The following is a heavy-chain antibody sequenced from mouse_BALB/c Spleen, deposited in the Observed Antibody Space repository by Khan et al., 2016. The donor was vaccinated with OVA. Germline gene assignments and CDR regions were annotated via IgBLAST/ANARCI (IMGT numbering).Heavy chain of an antibody. J-gene: IGHJ4*01. CDR2: IGPGSGNP. V-gene: IGHV1S41*01. D-gene: IGHD1-1*01. Sequence: DLVKPGASVKLSCTASGYTFTSYWINWIKQRPGQGLEWVGYIGPGSGNPSYTEIFKCKATLTVDTSSRTVYIQLSSLSSEDSAVYFRARSNYFGNGLYAMDYWGQGTSVTVSS. CDR1: GYTFTSYW. CDR3: ARSNYFGNGLYAMDY.